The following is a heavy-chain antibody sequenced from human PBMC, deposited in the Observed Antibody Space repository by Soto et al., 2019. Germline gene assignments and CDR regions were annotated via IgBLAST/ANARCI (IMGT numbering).Heavy chain of an antibody. D-gene: IGHD6-13*01. J-gene: IGHJ4*02. Sequence: QVQLVESGGGVVQPGRSLRLSCAASGFTFSSYGMHWVRQAPGKGLEWVAVISYDGSNKYYAASVKGRFTISRDNSKNTLYLQMNSLRAEDTAVYYCAKAQANEAAAGTVDYWGQGTLVTVSS. V-gene: IGHV3-30*18. CDR2: ISYDGSNK. CDR1: GFTFSSYG. CDR3: AKAQANEAAAGTVDY.